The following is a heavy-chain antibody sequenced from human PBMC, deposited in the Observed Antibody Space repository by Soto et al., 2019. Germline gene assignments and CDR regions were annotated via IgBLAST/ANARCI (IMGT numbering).Heavy chain of an antibody. J-gene: IGHJ5*01. CDR1: GFTFSDYA. CDR2: ISGSAGDT. V-gene: IGHV3-23*01. CDR3: AKEMFPQTVPISSSPWGDS. Sequence: GGSLRLSCVASGFTFSDYAMTWVRQAPGKGMEWVSTISGSAGDTFYADSVKGRFTISRDNSKNTVYLQMDSLRSEDTAIYYCAKEMFPQTVPISSSPWGDSWGQGTLVTVSS. D-gene: IGHD6-6*01.